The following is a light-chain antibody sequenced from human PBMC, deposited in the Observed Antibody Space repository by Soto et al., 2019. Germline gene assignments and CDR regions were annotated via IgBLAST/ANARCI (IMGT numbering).Light chain of an antibody. Sequence: EIVLTQSPGTRSLSAGERATLACRASQSVSSSYLAWYQQKPGQAPRLLIYGASSRATGIPDRFSGSGSGTDFTLTISRLEPEDFAVYYCQQRSNWPPITFGQGTRLEIK. V-gene: IGKV3D-20*02. J-gene: IGKJ5*01. CDR2: GAS. CDR1: QSVSSSY. CDR3: QQRSNWPPIT.